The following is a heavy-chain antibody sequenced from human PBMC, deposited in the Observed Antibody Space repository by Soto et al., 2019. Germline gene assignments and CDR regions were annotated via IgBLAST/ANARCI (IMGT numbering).Heavy chain of an antibody. CDR3: ARGLSSGWFAGATTEYYFDY. CDR2: INHSGST. D-gene: IGHD6-19*01. V-gene: IGHV4-34*01. CDR1: GGSFSGYY. J-gene: IGHJ4*02. Sequence: SETLSLTCAVYGGSFSGYYWSWIRHPPGKGLEWIGEINHSGSTNYNPSLKSRVTISVDTSKNQFSLKLSSVTAADTAVYYCARGLSSGWFAGATTEYYFDYWGRGTLVTVSS.